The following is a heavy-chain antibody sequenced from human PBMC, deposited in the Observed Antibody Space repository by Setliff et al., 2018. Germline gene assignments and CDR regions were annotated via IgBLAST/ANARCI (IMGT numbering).Heavy chain of an antibody. V-gene: IGHV3-53*01. D-gene: IGHD3-10*01. CDR1: GFTVSSSD. CDR2: LSGGGNA. J-gene: IGHJ4*02. CDR3: RLWFGELSRDY. Sequence: PGGSLRLSCATSGFTVSSSDMSWVRQAPGKGLEWISVLSGGGNAYYADSVKGRFTISGDTSKNALYLQMNSLRAEDTAVYYCRLWFGELSRDYWGPGTLVTVS.